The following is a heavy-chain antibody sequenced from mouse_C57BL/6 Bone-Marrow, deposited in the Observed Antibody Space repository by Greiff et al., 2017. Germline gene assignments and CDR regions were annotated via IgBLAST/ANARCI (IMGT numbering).Heavy chain of an antibody. V-gene: IGHV5-4*01. D-gene: IGHD4-1*01. CDR2: ISDGGSYT. Sequence: EVKLMESGGGLVKPGGSLKLSCAASGFTFSSYAMSWVRQTPEKRLEWVATISDGGSYTYYPDNVKGRVTISRDNAKNNLYLQMGHLKSEDTAMYYCARDRDWAFACWGQGTLVTVSA. J-gene: IGHJ3*01. CDR3: ARDRDWAFAC. CDR1: GFTFSSYA.